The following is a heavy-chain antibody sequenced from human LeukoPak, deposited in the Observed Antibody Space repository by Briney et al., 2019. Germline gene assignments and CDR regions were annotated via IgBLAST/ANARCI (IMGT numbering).Heavy chain of an antibody. CDR3: ARGPYSYDSSGAFDI. Sequence: SETLSLTCTVSGGSISSGSYYWSWIRQPAGKGLEWIGRIYTSGSTNYNPSLKSRVTISVDTSKNQFSLKLSSVTAADTAVYSCARGPYSYDSSGAFDIWGQGTMVTVSS. CDR2: IYTSGST. D-gene: IGHD3-22*01. V-gene: IGHV4-61*02. J-gene: IGHJ3*02. CDR1: GGSISSGSYY.